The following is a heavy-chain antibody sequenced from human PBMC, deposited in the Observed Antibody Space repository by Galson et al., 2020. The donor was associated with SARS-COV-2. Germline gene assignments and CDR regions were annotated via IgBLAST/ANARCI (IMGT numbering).Heavy chain of an antibody. CDR3: ARGRIAAAGWESYYFDY. Sequence: GGSLTLSCAASGFTFSSYGMHWVRQAPGKGLEWVAVIWYDGSNKYYADSVKGRFTISRDNSKNTLYLQMNSLRAEDTAVYYCARGRIAAAGWESYYFDYWGQGTLVTVSS. D-gene: IGHD6-13*01. CDR2: IWYDGSNK. J-gene: IGHJ4*02. CDR1: GFTFSSYG. V-gene: IGHV3-33*01.